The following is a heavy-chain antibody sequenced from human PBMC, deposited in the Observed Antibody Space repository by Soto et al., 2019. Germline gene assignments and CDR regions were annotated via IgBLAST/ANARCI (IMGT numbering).Heavy chain of an antibody. D-gene: IGHD3-22*01. Sequence: SETLSLTCTVSGDSISSSSYYWGWIRQPPGKGLEWIGSIYYSGSTYYNPSLKSRVTISVDTSKNQFSLKLSSVTAADTAVYYCARSYYYDSSGYYPFWHWGQGTLVTVSS. CDR1: GDSISSSSYY. CDR3: ARSYYYDSSGYYPFWH. J-gene: IGHJ1*01. V-gene: IGHV4-39*01. CDR2: IYYSGST.